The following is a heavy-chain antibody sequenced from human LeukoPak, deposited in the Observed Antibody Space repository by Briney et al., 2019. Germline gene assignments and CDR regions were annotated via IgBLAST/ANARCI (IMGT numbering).Heavy chain of an antibody. CDR1: GGSIGSGDYY. D-gene: IGHD6-13*01. J-gene: IGHJ4*02. V-gene: IGHV4-61*08. Sequence: SQTLSLTCPVAGGSIGSGDYYWSWIRQPPGKGLEWIGYIYYSGSTNYNPSLKSRVTISVDTSKNQFSLKLSSVTAADTALYYCARSRGYFDYWGQGTLVTVSS. CDR2: IYYSGST. CDR3: ARSRGYFDY.